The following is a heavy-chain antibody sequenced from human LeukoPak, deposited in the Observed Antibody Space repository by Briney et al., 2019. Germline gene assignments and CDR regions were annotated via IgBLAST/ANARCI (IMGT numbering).Heavy chain of an antibody. CDR3: AKDMIYCSGGSCSYYFDY. CDR1: GFMFNSYT. D-gene: IGHD2-15*01. Sequence: GGSLRLSCAASGFMFNSYTMNWVRQAPGKGLEWVSGISWNSGSIGYADSVKGRFTISRDNAKNSLYLQMNSLRAEDTALYYCAKDMIYCSGGSCSYYFDYWGQGTLVTVSS. V-gene: IGHV3-9*01. CDR2: ISWNSGSI. J-gene: IGHJ4*02.